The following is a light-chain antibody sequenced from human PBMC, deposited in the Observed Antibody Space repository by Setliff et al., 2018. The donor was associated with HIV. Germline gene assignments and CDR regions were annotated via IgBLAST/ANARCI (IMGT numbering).Light chain of an antibody. CDR1: SSDIGYYNF. Sequence: QSVLTQPPSASGSPGQSVTISCTGTSSDIGYYNFVSWYQHHPGKAPKLMIYEVNKRPSGVPDRFSGSKSGNTASLTVSGLQAEDEADYYCSSYAGSNNLVFGGGTK. CDR3: SSYAGSNNLV. V-gene: IGLV2-8*01. J-gene: IGLJ3*02. CDR2: EVN.